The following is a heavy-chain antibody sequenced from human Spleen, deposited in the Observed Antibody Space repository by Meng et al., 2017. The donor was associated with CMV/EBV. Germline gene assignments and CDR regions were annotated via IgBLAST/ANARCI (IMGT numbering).Heavy chain of an antibody. CDR3: AREWVHRDIVVVPAATEYYYYYGMDV. D-gene: IGHD2-2*01. V-gene: IGHV3-30*04. CDR1: GFTFSNYA. J-gene: IGHJ6*02. Sequence: LSLTCAASGFTFSNYAMHWVRQAPGKGLEWVAVISYDASNKYYADSVRGRFTISRDNSKNTLYLQMNSLGAEDTAVYYCAREWVHRDIVVVPAATEYYYYYGMDVWGQGTTVTVSS. CDR2: ISYDASNK.